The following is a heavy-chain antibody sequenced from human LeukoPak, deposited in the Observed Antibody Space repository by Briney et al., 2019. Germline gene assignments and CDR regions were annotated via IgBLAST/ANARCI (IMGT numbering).Heavy chain of an antibody. V-gene: IGHV3-66*01. J-gene: IGHJ4*02. CDR3: ARVMGLGYFDY. CDR2: IYSGGST. CDR1: GFTVSSNH. D-gene: IGHD2-8*01. Sequence: GGSLRLSCAASGFTVSSNHMSWVRQAPGKGLEWVSVIYSGGSTYYADSVKGRFTISRDNSKNTLYLQMNSLRAEDTAVYYCARVMGLGYFDYWGQGTLVTVSS.